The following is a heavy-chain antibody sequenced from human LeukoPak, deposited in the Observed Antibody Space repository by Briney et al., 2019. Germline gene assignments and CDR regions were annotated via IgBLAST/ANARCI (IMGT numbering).Heavy chain of an antibody. CDR3: ARETDYYGSGRDWFDP. CDR1: GGSISSYY. J-gene: IGHJ5*02. V-gene: IGHV4-59*01. CDR2: IYYSGST. Sequence: PSETLSLTCTVSGGSISSYYWSWIRQPPGKGLEWIGYIYYSGSTNYDPSLKSRVTISVDTSKNQFSLKLSSVTAADTAVYYCARETDYYGSGRDWFDPWGQGTLVTVSS. D-gene: IGHD3-10*01.